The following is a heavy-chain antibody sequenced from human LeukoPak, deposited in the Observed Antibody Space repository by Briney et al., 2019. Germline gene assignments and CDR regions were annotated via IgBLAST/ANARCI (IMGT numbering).Heavy chain of an antibody. CDR1: GYTFTNYG. CDR2: ISAYNGNT. D-gene: IGHD3-16*01. CDR3: ARGPLGAAFDS. Sequence: ASVRVSCKASGYTFTNYGIHWVRQAPGQGLEWMGWISAYNGNTKYAQNLQGRVTMTTDTSTSTAYMELRSLRSDDTAVYYCARGPLGAAFDSWGQGTLVTVSS. J-gene: IGHJ4*02. V-gene: IGHV1-18*01.